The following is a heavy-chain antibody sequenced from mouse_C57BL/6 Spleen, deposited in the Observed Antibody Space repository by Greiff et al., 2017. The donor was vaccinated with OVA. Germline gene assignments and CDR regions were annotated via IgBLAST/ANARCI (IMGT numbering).Heavy chain of an antibody. D-gene: IGHD2-2*01. V-gene: IGHV5-9*01. J-gene: IGHJ4*01. CDR2: ISGGGGNT. Sequence: EVQLVESGGGLVKPGGSLKLSCAASGFTFSSYTMSWVRQTPEKRLEWVATISGGGGNTYYPDSVKGRFTISRDNAKNTLYLQMSSLRSEDTALYYCARGGLRPDAMDYWGQGTSVTVSS. CDR1: GFTFSSYT. CDR3: ARGGLRPDAMDY.